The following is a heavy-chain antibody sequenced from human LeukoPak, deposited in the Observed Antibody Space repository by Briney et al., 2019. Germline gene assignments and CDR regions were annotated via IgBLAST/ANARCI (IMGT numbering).Heavy chain of an antibody. J-gene: IGHJ4*02. Sequence: VASVKVSCKASGYTFTGYYMHWVRQAPGQGLEWMGWINPNSGGTNYAQKFQGRVAMTRDTSISTAYMELSRLRAEDTAVYYCARDLGGSYEGGYWGQGTLVTVSS. CDR2: INPNSGGT. CDR1: GYTFTGYY. V-gene: IGHV1-2*02. D-gene: IGHD1-26*01. CDR3: ARDLGGSYEGGY.